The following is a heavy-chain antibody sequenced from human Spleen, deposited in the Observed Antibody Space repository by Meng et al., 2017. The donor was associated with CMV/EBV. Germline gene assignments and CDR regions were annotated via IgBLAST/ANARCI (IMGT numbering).Heavy chain of an antibody. CDR2: INSDGSST. V-gene: IGHV3-74*01. Sequence: GESLKISCAASGFTFDTYWMHWVRQAPGKGLVWVSHINSDGSSTTYADNVQGRFTISRDNAKNTLYLQMNSLRAEDTAVYYCAREDGYTKRGAFDIWGQGTMVTVSS. CDR3: AREDGYTKRGAFDI. D-gene: IGHD5-24*01. J-gene: IGHJ3*02. CDR1: GFTFDTYW.